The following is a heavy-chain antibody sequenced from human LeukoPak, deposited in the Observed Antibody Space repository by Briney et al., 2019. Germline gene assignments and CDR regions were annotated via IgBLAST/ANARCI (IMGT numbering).Heavy chain of an antibody. D-gene: IGHD6-19*01. V-gene: IGHV4-34*01. J-gene: IGHJ3*02. CDR1: GGSFSGYY. CDR3: ARATYSSGWYDWDAFDI. CDR2: INHSGST. Sequence: PSETLSLTCAVYGGSFSGYYWSWIRQPPGKGVEWIGEINHSGSTNYNPSLKSRVTISVDTSKNQFSLKLSSVTAADTAVYYCARATYSSGWYDWDAFDIWGQGTMVTVSS.